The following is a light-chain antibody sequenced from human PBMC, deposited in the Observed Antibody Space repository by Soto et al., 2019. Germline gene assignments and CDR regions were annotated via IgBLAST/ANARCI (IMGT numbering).Light chain of an antibody. J-gene: IGLJ3*02. CDR3: AAWDGSLSGRV. CDR1: RSNIGSRY. Sequence: QSVLTQPPAASGTPGQRVTISCSGSRSNIGSRYEYWYQQLPGTAPKLLIYRNDQRPSGVPDRFSGSKSGTSAALAISGLRSDDEADYYCAAWDGSLSGRVFGGGTKLTVL. CDR2: RND. V-gene: IGLV1-47*01.